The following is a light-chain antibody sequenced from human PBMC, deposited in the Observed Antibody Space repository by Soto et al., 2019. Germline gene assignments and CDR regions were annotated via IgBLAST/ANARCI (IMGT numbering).Light chain of an antibody. CDR3: CTYAGYSTYV. CDR2: GVT. V-gene: IGLV2-23*02. Sequence: SAPTQPASVSRAPGHSITISSTETGREVGRYDLVYWYQQRPGKAPQRMMYGVTKRPSGLSNPFSGSTAGNTASLTISGPQAEEEGDYYCCTYAGYSTYVCGTGTKVTV. CDR1: GREVGRYDL. J-gene: IGLJ1*01.